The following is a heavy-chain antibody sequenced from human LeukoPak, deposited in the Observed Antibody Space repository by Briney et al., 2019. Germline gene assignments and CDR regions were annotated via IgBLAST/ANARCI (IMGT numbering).Heavy chain of an antibody. CDR2: MTTSGNTI. Sequence: GGSLRLSCVVSGITFSGYSMIWVRQAPGKGLEWLSFMTTSGNTIFYAESVKDRFTISRDNAKKSLYLQMNSLRDEDTAVYYCARVGGATAVTMYFEYWGQGTLVTVTS. J-gene: IGHJ4*02. D-gene: IGHD1-26*01. CDR3: ARVGGATAVTMYFEY. V-gene: IGHV3-48*02. CDR1: GITFSGYS.